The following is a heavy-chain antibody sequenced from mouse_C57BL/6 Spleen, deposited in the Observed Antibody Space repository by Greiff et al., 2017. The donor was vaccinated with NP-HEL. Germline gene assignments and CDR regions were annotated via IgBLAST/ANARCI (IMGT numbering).Heavy chain of an antibody. CDR1: GYTFTSYW. Sequence: QVQLQQPGAELVMPGASVKLSCKASGYTFTSYWMHWVKQRPGQGLEWIGEIDPSDSYTNYNQKFKGKSTLTVDKSSSTAYMQLSSLTSEESAVYYCARTVTRYFDVWGTGTTVTVSS. D-gene: IGHD2-3*01. J-gene: IGHJ1*03. CDR2: IDPSDSYT. CDR3: ARTVTRYFDV. V-gene: IGHV1-69*01.